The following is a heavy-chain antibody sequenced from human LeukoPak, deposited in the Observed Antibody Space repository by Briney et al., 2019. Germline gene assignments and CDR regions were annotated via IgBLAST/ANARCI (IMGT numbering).Heavy chain of an antibody. Sequence: PSETLSLTCTVSGGSISSYYWSWIRQPPGKGLEWIGYIYYSGSTNYNPSLKSRVTISVDTSKNQFSLKLSPVTAADTAVYYCARVDVTTVTFFDYWGQGTLVTVSS. D-gene: IGHD4-17*01. J-gene: IGHJ4*02. CDR1: GGSISSYY. CDR2: IYYSGST. V-gene: IGHV4-59*01. CDR3: ARVDVTTVTFFDY.